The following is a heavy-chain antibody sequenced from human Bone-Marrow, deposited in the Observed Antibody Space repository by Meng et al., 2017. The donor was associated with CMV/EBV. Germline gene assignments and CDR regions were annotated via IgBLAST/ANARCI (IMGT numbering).Heavy chain of an antibody. CDR3: ASTRGGLLRSSYHY. Sequence: SETLSLTCALYGGSFSGYYWSWIRQPPGKGLEWIGEINHGGSTKYNPSLESRFTISVDTSKSQFSLKVTSVTAADTAVYYCASTRGGLLRSSYHYWGQGTLVTVSS. CDR1: GGSFSGYY. D-gene: IGHD3-16*02. J-gene: IGHJ4*02. V-gene: IGHV4-34*01. CDR2: INHGGST.